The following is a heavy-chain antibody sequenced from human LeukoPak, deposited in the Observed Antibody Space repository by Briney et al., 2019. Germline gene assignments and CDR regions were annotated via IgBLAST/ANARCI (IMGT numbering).Heavy chain of an antibody. CDR3: VRVTGYSYGYDY. CDR1: GFTFSSYW. J-gene: IGHJ4*02. Sequence: GGSLRLSCAASGFTFSSYWMHWVRQAPGKGLVWVSRINSDGSSTSYANSVKGRFTISRDNAKNTLYLQMNSLRAEDTAVYYCVRVTGYSYGYDYWGQGTLVTVSS. V-gene: IGHV3-74*01. D-gene: IGHD5-18*01. CDR2: INSDGSST.